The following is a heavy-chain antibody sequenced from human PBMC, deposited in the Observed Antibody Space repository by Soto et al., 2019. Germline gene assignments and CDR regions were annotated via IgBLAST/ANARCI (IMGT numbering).Heavy chain of an antibody. V-gene: IGHV4-4*02. Sequence: SETLSLTCAVSGGSISSSNWWSWVRQPPGEGLEWIGEIYHSGSTNYNPSLKSRVTISVDKSKNQLSLKLSSVTAADTAVYYCASIVVVTANGAPHAFDIWGQGTMVTVSS. J-gene: IGHJ3*02. CDR2: IYHSGST. CDR1: GGSISSSNW. D-gene: IGHD2-21*02. CDR3: ASIVVVTANGAPHAFDI.